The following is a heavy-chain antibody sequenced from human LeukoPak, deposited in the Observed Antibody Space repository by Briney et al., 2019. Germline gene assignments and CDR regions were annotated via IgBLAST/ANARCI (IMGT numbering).Heavy chain of an antibody. CDR3: ARRLAYYYYYMDV. Sequence: PSETLSLTCIVSGGSISSSSYYWGWIRQSPGKGLEWIGSIHYSGSTYYNPSLKSRVTISIDTSKNQFSLKLSSVTAADTAVYYCARRLAYYYYYMDVWGKGTTVTISS. CDR2: IHYSGST. J-gene: IGHJ6*03. CDR1: GGSISSSSYY. D-gene: IGHD3-3*02. V-gene: IGHV4-39*07.